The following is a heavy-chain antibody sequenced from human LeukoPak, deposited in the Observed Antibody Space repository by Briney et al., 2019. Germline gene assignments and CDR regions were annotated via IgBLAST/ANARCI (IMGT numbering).Heavy chain of an antibody. D-gene: IGHD3-3*01. V-gene: IGHV1-69*06. CDR1: GGTFSSYA. CDR2: IIPIFGTA. CDR3: ARELRFLEAYYYYYMDV. Sequence: GASVKVSCKASGGTFSSYAISWVRQAPRQGLEWMGGIIPIFGTANYAQKFQGRVTITADKSTSTAYMELSSLRSEDTAVYYCARELRFLEAYYYYYMDVWGKGTTVTVSS. J-gene: IGHJ6*03.